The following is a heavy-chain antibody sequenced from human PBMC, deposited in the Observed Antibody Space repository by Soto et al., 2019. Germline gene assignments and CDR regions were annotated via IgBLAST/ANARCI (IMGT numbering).Heavy chain of an antibody. CDR1: GFTFSNYG. J-gene: IGHJ6*02. D-gene: IGHD1-26*01. CDR2: IAYDGSHE. CDR3: AKDRRSGTYYFYGMDV. V-gene: IGHV3-30*18. Sequence: QVQLVESGGGVVQPGRSLRLSCATSGFTFSNYGIHWVRQAPGEGLEWVALIAYDGSHEYYADSVKGRFTISRDNSKNTLYLQMNSLRTEDTAVYYCAKDRRSGTYYFYGMDVWGQGTTVTASS.